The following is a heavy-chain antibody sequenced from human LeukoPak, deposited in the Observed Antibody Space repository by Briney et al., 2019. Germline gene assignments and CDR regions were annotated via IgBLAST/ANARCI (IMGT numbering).Heavy chain of an antibody. J-gene: IGHJ4*02. V-gene: IGHV3-30*02. Sequence: GGSLRLSCAASGFTFSSYGMHWVRQAPGKGLEWVAFIRYDGSNKYYADSVKGRFTISRDNSKNTLYLQMGSLRAEDMAVYYCARVTNDYGDYGRLDYWGQGTLVTVSS. CDR2: IRYDGSNK. D-gene: IGHD4-17*01. CDR1: GFTFSSYG. CDR3: ARVTNDYGDYGRLDY.